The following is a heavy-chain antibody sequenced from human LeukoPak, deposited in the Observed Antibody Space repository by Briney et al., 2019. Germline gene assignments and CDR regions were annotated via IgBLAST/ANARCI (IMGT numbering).Heavy chain of an antibody. J-gene: IGHJ3*02. CDR1: GFTFSSYG. CDR3: AKKGSGYYLFAFDI. Sequence: GRSLRLSCAASGFTFSSYGMHWVRQAPGKGLEWVAVISYDGSNKYYADSVKGRFTISRDNSKNTLYLQMNSLRAEDTAVYYCAKKGSGYYLFAFDIWGQGTMVTVSS. V-gene: IGHV3-30*18. CDR2: ISYDGSNK. D-gene: IGHD3-3*01.